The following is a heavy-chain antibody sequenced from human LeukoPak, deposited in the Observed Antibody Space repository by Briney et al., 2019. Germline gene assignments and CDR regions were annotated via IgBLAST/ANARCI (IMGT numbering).Heavy chain of an antibody. D-gene: IGHD1-26*01. J-gene: IGHJ4*02. CDR2: LFYSGST. CDR1: GGSVSSNSYY. CDR3: ARVRTGSYYIDY. V-gene: IGHV4-61*01. Sequence: SATLSLTCTVSGGSVSSNSYYWSWIRQPPGKGLECIGYLFYSGSTNYNPSLKSRVTISVDTSKDQFSLKLNSVTAADTAVYYCARVRTGSYYIDYWGQGTLVTVYS.